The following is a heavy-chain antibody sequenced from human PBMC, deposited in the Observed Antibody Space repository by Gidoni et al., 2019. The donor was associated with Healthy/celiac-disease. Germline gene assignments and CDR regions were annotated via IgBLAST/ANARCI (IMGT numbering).Heavy chain of an antibody. CDR2: ISGSGGST. J-gene: IGHJ4*02. CDR3: AKDPYYGSGSYYNPSFDY. V-gene: IGHV3-23*01. D-gene: IGHD3-10*01. Sequence: EVQLLESGGGLVQPGGSLRLSCAASGLTFSSYAMSWVRQAPGKGLEWVSAISGSGGSTYYADSVKGRFTISRDNSKNTLYLQMNSLRAEDTAVYYCAKDPYYGSGSYYNPSFDYWGQGTLVTVSS. CDR1: GLTFSSYA.